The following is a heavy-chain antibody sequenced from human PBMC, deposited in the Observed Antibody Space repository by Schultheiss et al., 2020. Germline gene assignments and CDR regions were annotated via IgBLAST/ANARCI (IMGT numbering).Heavy chain of an antibody. CDR3: ARRGPIYCSSTSCSPYYFDY. J-gene: IGHJ4*02. D-gene: IGHD2-2*01. CDR1: GGSISSSNW. CDR2: IYHSGST. Sequence: GSLRLSCAVSGGSISSSNWWSWVRQPPGKGLEWIGEIYHSGSTNYNPSLKSRVTISVDKSKNQFSLKLSSVTAADTAVYYCARRGPIYCSSTSCSPYYFDYWGQGTLVTVSS. V-gene: IGHV4-4*02.